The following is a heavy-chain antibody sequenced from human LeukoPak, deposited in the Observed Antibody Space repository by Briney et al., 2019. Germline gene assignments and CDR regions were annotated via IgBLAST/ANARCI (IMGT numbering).Heavy chain of an antibody. D-gene: IGHD1-26*01. CDR1: GFTFSSYG. CDR2: ISGDAGRT. V-gene: IGHV3-23*01. CDR3: ARGGGGIVGAIDY. J-gene: IGHJ4*02. Sequence: GGTLRLSCAASGFTFSSYGMNWVRQDPGKGLEWVSGISGDAGRTYYADSVKGRFTIYRDNSKNTLYLQMNSLGAEDTAVYYCARGGGGIVGAIDYWGQGTLVTVSS.